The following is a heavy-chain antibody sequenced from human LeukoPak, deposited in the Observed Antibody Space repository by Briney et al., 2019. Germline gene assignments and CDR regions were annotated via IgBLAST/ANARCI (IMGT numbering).Heavy chain of an antibody. V-gene: IGHV1-2*06. CDR1: GYTLTAYY. CDR3: ARDLADYDILTGYQYYYYMDV. J-gene: IGHJ6*03. D-gene: IGHD3-9*01. Sequence: ASVKVSCKASGYTLTAYYLHWVRQAPGQGLEWMGRINPNSGGTTYAQKFQGRVTMTRDTSIGTAYMELSSLRSDDTAVYYCARDLADYDILTGYQYYYYMDVWGKGTTVTVSS. CDR2: INPNSGGT.